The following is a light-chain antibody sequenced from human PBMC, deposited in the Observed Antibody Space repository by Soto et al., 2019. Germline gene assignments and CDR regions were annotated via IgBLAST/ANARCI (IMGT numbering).Light chain of an antibody. Sequence: QSVLTQPTSATGTPGQRVTISCSGSSSSIGSNSVNWYQQLPRTAPKVLIYTNNQRPSGVPDRFSGSKSGTSASLAISGLQSEDEADYYCAAWDDSLNVYVFGTGTKVTVL. V-gene: IGLV1-44*01. CDR1: SSSIGSNS. J-gene: IGLJ1*01. CDR2: TNN. CDR3: AAWDDSLNVYV.